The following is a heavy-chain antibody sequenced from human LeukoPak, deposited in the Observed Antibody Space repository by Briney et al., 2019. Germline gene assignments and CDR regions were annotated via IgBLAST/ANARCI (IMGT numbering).Heavy chain of an antibody. CDR3: ARITMVRGVIIKFSYYYGMDV. D-gene: IGHD3-10*01. CDR1: GFTVSSNY. J-gene: IGHJ6*02. Sequence: GGSLRLSCAASGFTVSSNYMSWVRQAPGKGLEWVSVIYSGGSTYYADSVKGRFTISRDNSKNTLYLQMKSLRAEDTAVYYCARITMVRGVIIKFSYYYGMDVWGQGTTVTVSS. CDR2: IYSGGST. V-gene: IGHV3-53*01.